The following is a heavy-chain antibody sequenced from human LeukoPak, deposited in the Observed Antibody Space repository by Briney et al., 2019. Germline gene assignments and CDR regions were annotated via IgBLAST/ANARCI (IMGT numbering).Heavy chain of an antibody. CDR2: INPNSGNT. D-gene: IGHD3-22*01. V-gene: IGHV1-18*04. Sequence: ASVKVSCKASGYTFTGYYMHWVRQAPGQGLEWMGWINPNSGNTGYAQKLQGRVTMTTDTSTSTAYMELRSLRSDDTAVYYCARDGDYYDIDYWGQGTLVTVSS. CDR1: GYTFTGYY. CDR3: ARDGDYYDIDY. J-gene: IGHJ4*02.